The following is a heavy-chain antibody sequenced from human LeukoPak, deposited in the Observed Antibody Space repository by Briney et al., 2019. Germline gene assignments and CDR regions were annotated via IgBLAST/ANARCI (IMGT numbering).Heavy chain of an antibody. CDR1: GFTFSSYD. V-gene: IGHV3-13*01. J-gene: IGHJ4*02. D-gene: IGHD3-16*02. CDR2: IGTAGDT. Sequence: GGSLRLSCAASGFTFSSYDMHWVRQATGKGLEWVSAIGTAGDTYYPGSVKGRFTISRDNAKNSLYLQMNSLRAEDTAVYYCARDGERGELSLYMDYWGQGTLVTVSS. CDR3: ARDGERGELSLYMDY.